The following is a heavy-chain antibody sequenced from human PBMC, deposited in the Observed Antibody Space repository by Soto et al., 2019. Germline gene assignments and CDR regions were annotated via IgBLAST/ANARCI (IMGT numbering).Heavy chain of an antibody. CDR1: GGAFSSYA. CDR2: IIPIFGTA. CDR3: ARIKGTGTSDY. D-gene: IGHD1-7*01. J-gene: IGHJ4*02. V-gene: IGHV1-69*06. Sequence: GASVKVSCKASGGAFSSYAISWVRQAPGQGLEWMGGIIPIFGTANYAQKFQGRVTITADKSTSTAYMELSSLRSEDTAVYYCARIKGTGTSDYWGQGTLVTVSS.